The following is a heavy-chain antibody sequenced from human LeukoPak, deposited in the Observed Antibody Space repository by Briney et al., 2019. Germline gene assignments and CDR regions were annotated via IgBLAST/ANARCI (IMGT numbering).Heavy chain of an antibody. Sequence: SETLSLTCAVYGGSFSGCYWSWIRQPPGKGLEWIGEINHSGSTNYNPSLKSRVTISVDTSKNQFSLKLSSVTAADTAVYYCAVGPRSSSWYYWGQGTLVTVSS. CDR2: INHSGST. J-gene: IGHJ4*02. V-gene: IGHV4-34*01. D-gene: IGHD6-13*01. CDR1: GGSFSGCY. CDR3: AVGPRSSSWYY.